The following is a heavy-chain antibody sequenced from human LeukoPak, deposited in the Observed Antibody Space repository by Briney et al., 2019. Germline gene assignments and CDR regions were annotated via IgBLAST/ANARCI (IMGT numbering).Heavy chain of an antibody. CDR2: IYYSGRT. V-gene: IGHV4-59*01. CDR3: ARERGNWNYDY. J-gene: IGHJ4*02. Sequence: ETLSLTCTVSGGSISSYYWSWIRQPPGKGLEWIGYIYYSGRTNYNPSLKSRVTISVDTSKNQFSLKLSSVTAADTAVYYCARERGNWNYDYWGQGTLVTVSS. D-gene: IGHD1-1*01. CDR1: GGSISSYY.